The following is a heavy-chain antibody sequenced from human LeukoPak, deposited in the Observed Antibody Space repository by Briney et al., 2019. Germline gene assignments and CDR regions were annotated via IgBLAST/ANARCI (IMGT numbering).Heavy chain of an antibody. CDR1: GFTFTSYG. CDR2: ISAYNGNT. Sequence: ASVKVSCKVSGFTFTSYGINWVGQAPGQGLEGVGWISAYNGNTNYAQKLQGRVTMTTDTSTSTAYMELRSLRSDDTAVYYCARASGSSPTPSDWGQGTLVTVSS. V-gene: IGHV1-18*01. D-gene: IGHD1-26*01. J-gene: IGHJ4*02. CDR3: ARASGSSPTPSD.